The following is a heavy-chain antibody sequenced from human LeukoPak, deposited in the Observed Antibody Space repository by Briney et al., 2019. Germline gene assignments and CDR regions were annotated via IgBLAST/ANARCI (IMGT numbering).Heavy chain of an antibody. J-gene: IGHJ2*01. Sequence: SQTPSPTCTVSGASLSSYYWSWIRQPPGRGLEWIAYISYSGSTNYNPSLKSRVTISVDTSKNQFSLKLTSVTAADTAVYYCARPSSTSRWYFDLWGRGTLVTVSS. CDR1: GASLSSYY. D-gene: IGHD2-2*01. V-gene: IGHV4-59*01. CDR3: ARPSSTSRWYFDL. CDR2: ISYSGST.